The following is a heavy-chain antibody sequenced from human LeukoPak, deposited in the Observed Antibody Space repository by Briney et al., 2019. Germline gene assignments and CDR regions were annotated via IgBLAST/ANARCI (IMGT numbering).Heavy chain of an antibody. CDR1: GFTFSSYW. CDR2: INSDGSST. Sequence: GGSLRLYCAASGFTFSSYWMHWVRQAPGKGLVWVSRINSDGSSTSYADSVKGRFTISRDNAKNTLYLQMNSLRAEDTAVYYCARALVVPAAMDAFDIWGQGTMVTVSS. CDR3: ARALVVPAAMDAFDI. D-gene: IGHD2-2*01. J-gene: IGHJ3*02. V-gene: IGHV3-74*01.